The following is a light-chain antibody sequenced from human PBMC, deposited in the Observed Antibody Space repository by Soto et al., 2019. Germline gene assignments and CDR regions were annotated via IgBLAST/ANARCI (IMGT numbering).Light chain of an antibody. V-gene: IGKV1-33*01. CDR2: AVS. CDR3: QQHDGRPTMT. Sequence: IQLTQSPSSLSASVGETVTITCRASQDIDNSLNWYQHKPGKAPKLLVYAVSFLETGVPSRFSGRGSGTVFILPINSLQSDDFATYYCQQHDGRPTMTFGQGTRLDSK. J-gene: IGKJ5*01. CDR1: QDIDNS.